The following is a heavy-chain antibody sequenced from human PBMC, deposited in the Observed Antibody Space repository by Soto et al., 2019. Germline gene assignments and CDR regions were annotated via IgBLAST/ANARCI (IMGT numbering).Heavy chain of an antibody. J-gene: IGHJ3*02. D-gene: IGHD5-12*01. CDR1: DGSISGNY. V-gene: IGHV4-59*01. CDR3: AGRKVATTLDAFDI. Sequence: PSEPLSLTFNVPDGSISGNYWSWIRQPPGKGLEWIGYIYYSGSTNYNPSLKSRVTISLDTSKNQFSLKVSSVTAADTAVYCCAGRKVATTLDAFDIWGQGTMVTVS. CDR2: IYYSGST.